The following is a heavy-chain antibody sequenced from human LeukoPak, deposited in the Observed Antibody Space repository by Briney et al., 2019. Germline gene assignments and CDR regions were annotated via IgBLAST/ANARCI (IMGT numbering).Heavy chain of an antibody. V-gene: IGHV3-33*01. CDR2: VWHDGSNR. J-gene: IGHJ4*02. Sequence: GGSLRLSCTAPGFTFSRYAIHWIRQAPGKWLEWVALVWHDGSNRYYADSVKGRFTISRDNSKNTVYLQMNSLRAEDTAVYYCARELFGSGSCPDYWGQGTLVTVSS. CDR3: ARELFGSGSCPDY. D-gene: IGHD3-10*01. CDR1: GFTFSRYA.